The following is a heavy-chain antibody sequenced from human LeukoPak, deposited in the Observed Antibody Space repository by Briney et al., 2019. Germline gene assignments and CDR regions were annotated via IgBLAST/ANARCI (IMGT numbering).Heavy chain of an antibody. CDR3: AKEGTYYYDSSGYFYY. CDR1: GFTFSSYA. CDR2: ISGSGGST. V-gene: IGHV3-23*01. J-gene: IGHJ4*02. Sequence: GGSLRLSCAASGFTFSSYAMSWVRQAPGKGLEWVSAISGSGGSTYYADSVKGRFTISRDNSKNTLYLQMNSLRAEDTAVYYCAKEGTYYYDSSGYFYYWGQGTLVTVSS. D-gene: IGHD3-22*01.